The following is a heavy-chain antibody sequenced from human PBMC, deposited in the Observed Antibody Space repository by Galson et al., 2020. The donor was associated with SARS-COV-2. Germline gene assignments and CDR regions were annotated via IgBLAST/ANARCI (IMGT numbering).Heavy chain of an antibody. CDR3: AREGVSYAGRGGYYFDY. J-gene: IGHJ4*02. Sequence: GGYLRLSCAASGFTFSSYGMHWVRQAPGKGLEWVAVIWYDGSNKYYADSVKGRFTISRDNSKNTLYLQMNSLRAEDTAVYYCAREGVSYAGRGGYYFDYWGQGTLVTVSS. CDR2: IWYDGSNK. CDR1: GFTFSSYG. V-gene: IGHV3-33*01. D-gene: IGHD1-26*01.